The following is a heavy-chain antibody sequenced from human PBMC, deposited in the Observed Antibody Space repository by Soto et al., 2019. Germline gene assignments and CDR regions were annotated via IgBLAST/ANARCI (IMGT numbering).Heavy chain of an antibody. Sequence: VGSLRLSCAASGFTFSSYWMHWVRQAPGKGLVWVSRINGDGSSTSYADSVKGRFTISRDNAKNTLYLQMNSLRAEDTAVYYCARAPGYCSSTSCYYYYGMDVWGQGTTVTVSS. J-gene: IGHJ6*02. CDR1: GFTFSSYW. CDR2: INGDGSST. V-gene: IGHV3-74*01. D-gene: IGHD2-2*01. CDR3: ARAPGYCSSTSCYYYYGMDV.